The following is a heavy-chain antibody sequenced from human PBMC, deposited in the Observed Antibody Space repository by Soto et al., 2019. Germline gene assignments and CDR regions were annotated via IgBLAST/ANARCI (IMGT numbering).Heavy chain of an antibody. J-gene: IGHJ4*02. CDR1: GFIFSTNS. CDR3: ARNFMMAGPTNGHIGN. Sequence: EVQLVESGGGLVKPGGSLRLSCAASGFIFSTNSMTWVRQAPGKGLEWVSSISGASDFIYYADSVKGRFTISRDNAQNSVFLQMNSLRVEDTAVYYCARNFMMAGPTNGHIGNWGQGTLVTVAS. D-gene: IGHD6-19*01. CDR2: ISGASDFI. V-gene: IGHV3-21*01.